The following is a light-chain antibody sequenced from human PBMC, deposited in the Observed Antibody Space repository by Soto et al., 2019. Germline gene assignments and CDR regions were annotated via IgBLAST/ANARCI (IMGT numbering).Light chain of an antibody. CDR1: QSVSSW. V-gene: IGKV1-5*01. CDR2: DVS. CDR3: QQYDYSRT. Sequence: DIQLTQSPSTLSASVGDRVTITCRASQSVSSWLAWYQQKPGKAPKLLIFDVSNLESGVPSRFSGSGSGTEFTLTINSLYFDDFATYYCQQYDYSRTFGQGTKLEIK. J-gene: IGKJ1*01.